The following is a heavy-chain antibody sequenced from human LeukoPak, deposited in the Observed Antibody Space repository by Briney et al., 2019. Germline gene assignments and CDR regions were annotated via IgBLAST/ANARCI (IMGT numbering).Heavy chain of an antibody. CDR3: ASRGGDGEDDY. V-gene: IGHV4-39*01. D-gene: IGHD3-10*01. CDR2: IYYSGST. J-gene: IGHJ4*02. Sequence: SETLSLTCTVSVGSISSSSYYWGWIRQPPGKGLEWIGSIYYSGSTYYNPSLKSRVTISVDTSKNQFSLKLSSVTAADTAVYYCASRGGDGEDDYWGQGTLVTVSS. CDR1: VGSISSSSYY.